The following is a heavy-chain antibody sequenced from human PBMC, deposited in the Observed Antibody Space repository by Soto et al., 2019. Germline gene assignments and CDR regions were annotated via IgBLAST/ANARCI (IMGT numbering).Heavy chain of an antibody. Sequence: GGSLRLSCAASGFTFSSYAMSWVRQAPGKGLEWVSAISGSGGSTYYADSVKGRFTISRDNSKNTLYLQMNSLRAEDKAVYYCAEFTSLEDLSSFSHPPQFDYWGQGTLVTVSS. D-gene: IGHD3-16*02. V-gene: IGHV3-23*01. CDR3: AEFTSLEDLSSFSHPPQFDY. J-gene: IGHJ4*02. CDR1: GFTFSSYA. CDR2: ISGSGGST.